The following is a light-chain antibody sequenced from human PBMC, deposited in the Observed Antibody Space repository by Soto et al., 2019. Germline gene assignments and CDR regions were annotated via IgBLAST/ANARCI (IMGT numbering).Light chain of an antibody. V-gene: IGKV1-39*01. CDR3: QQSYSNPTGP. Sequence: DIPITQSPSSLSASVGDRVTITCRASQSISTYLIWYQQKPGKAPQILIYATSSLQSGVPSRFSGSGSGTDCTLTISSLQPEDFATYYCQQSYSNPTGPFGQRTSVDIX. CDR1: QSISTY. CDR2: ATS. J-gene: IGKJ1*01.